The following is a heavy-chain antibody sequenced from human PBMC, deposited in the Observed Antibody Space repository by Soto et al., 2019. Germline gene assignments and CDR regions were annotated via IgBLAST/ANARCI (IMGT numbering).Heavy chain of an antibody. V-gene: IGHV4-31*03. Sequence: QVQLQESGPGLVKPSQTLSLTCTVSGGSISSGGYYWSWIRQHPGKGLEWIGYIYYSGSTYYNPSRKSRVTISVATSKNQFSLKLSSVTAADTAVYYCARDYGGNGLGVDPWGQGTLVTVSS. J-gene: IGHJ5*02. CDR3: ARDYGGNGLGVDP. CDR2: IYYSGST. CDR1: GGSISSGGYY. D-gene: IGHD4-17*01.